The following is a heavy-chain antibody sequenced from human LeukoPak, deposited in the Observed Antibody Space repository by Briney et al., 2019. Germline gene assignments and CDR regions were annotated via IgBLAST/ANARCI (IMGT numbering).Heavy chain of an antibody. CDR3: ARDKGWPAPNYYGLDV. Sequence: PSETLSLTCTVSGVSISNYYWSWIRQPPGKGLEWIGYTYYSGSTNYNPSLRSRVTISVDTSKNQFSLKLSSVTAADTAVYYCARDKGWPAPNYYGLDVWGQGTTVTVSS. CDR1: GVSISNYY. J-gene: IGHJ6*02. D-gene: IGHD5-24*01. CDR2: TYYSGST. V-gene: IGHV4-59*01.